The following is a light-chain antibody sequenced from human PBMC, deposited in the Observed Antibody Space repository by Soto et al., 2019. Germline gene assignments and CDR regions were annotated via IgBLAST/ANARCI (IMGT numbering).Light chain of an antibody. CDR2: GAS. V-gene: IGKV1-12*01. CDR1: QDVGTW. CDR3: LQSHSFPLT. J-gene: IGKJ4*01. Sequence: DIQMTQSPSSVSAAIGDRVTITCWASQDVGTWVAWYQQQPGKPPKLLIYGASGLHTGVPSRFSGSGSGTDFTLTFSALHPEDFATYFCLQSHSFPLTFGGGTNVDIK.